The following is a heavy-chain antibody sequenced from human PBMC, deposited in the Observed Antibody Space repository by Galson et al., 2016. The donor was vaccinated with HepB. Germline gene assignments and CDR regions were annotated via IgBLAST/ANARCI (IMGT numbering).Heavy chain of an antibody. CDR3: ASCSVENHLLYRRYSYYDMDG. CDR1: GYTFTTYF. D-gene: IGHD2-2*02. V-gene: IGHV1-46*01. CDR2: INPSGGST. J-gene: IGHJ6*02. Sequence: SVKVSCKAFGYTFTTYFMQWVRQAPGQGLEWMGIINPSGGSTSYAKKFHGRVPMTRDTSTRTAYMELSSLRSEETAINYCASCSVENHLLYRRYSYYDMDGWGQGTTVTVSS.